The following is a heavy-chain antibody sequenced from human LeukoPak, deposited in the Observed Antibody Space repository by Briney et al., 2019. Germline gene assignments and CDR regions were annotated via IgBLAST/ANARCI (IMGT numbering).Heavy chain of an antibody. Sequence: ASETLSLTCIVSGGSISGYYWSWVRQPAGKGLEWLGRINTDDNTNYNPSLKSRLTVSLDTSKSQFFLNLTSVTAADTAVYYCAREWRSTSSRPLDSWGQGSLVTVSS. V-gene: IGHV4-4*07. CDR1: GGSISGYY. J-gene: IGHJ4*02. D-gene: IGHD2-2*01. CDR3: AREWRSTSSRPLDS. CDR2: INTDDNT.